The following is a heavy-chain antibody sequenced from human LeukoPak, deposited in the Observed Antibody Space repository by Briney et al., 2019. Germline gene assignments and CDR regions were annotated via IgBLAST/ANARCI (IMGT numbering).Heavy chain of an antibody. J-gene: IGHJ4*02. CDR3: ARDRASGYEPLDRAVDY. CDR2: ISYDGSNK. CDR1: GFTFSSYA. V-gene: IGHV3-30-3*01. D-gene: IGHD5-12*01. Sequence: GGSLRLSCAASGFTFSSYAMHWVRQAPGKGLEWVAVISYDGSNKYYADSVKGRFTISRDNSKNTLYLQMNSLRAEDTAVYYCARDRASGYEPLDRAVDYWGQGTLVTVSS.